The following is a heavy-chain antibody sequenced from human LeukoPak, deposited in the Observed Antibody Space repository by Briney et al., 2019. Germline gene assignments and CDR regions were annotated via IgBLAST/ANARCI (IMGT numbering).Heavy chain of an antibody. V-gene: IGHV4-59*01. Sequence: PSETLSLTCTVSGGSISSYYWSWTRQPPGKGLEWIGYIYYSGSTNYNPSLKSRVTISVDTSKNQFSLKLNSVTAADTAVYYCARSLQYNNNNYFYYGKDVWGEGATVTVSS. CDR2: IYYSGST. CDR3: ARSLQYNNNNYFYYGKDV. CDR1: GGSISSYY. D-gene: IGHD3-10*01. J-gene: IGHJ6*04.